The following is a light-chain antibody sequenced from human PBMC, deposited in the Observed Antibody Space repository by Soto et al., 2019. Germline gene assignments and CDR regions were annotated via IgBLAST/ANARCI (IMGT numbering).Light chain of an antibody. CDR3: LVDLRGGTLM. Sequence: QSALTQPASVSGSPGQSISISCTGTNTDVGGHHYVSWYQQHPGKAPKLVIYEVDTRPSNVSARFSGSKRGNTASLTISGLQPEDDADYYFLVDLRGGTLMFGGGTKVTVL. CDR1: NTDVGGHHY. J-gene: IGLJ3*02. CDR2: EVD. V-gene: IGLV2-14*03.